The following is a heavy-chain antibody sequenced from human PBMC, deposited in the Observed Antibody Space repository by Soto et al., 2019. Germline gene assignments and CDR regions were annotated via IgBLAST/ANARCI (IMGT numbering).Heavy chain of an antibody. CDR3: AREDDGGDRDYYGLDV. V-gene: IGHV4-30-4*01. D-gene: IGHD2-21*02. Sequence: QVQLQQSGPGLVKPSQTLSLTCTVSGGSISFDHYHWTWIRQPPGKGLEWIGYVHYSGSVLYNPSLQTRVSISVDTSKNQFSLKLSSVTAADRAVYFCAREDDGGDRDYYGLDVWGQGTTVTVSS. CDR2: VHYSGSV. CDR1: GGSISFDHYH. J-gene: IGHJ6*02.